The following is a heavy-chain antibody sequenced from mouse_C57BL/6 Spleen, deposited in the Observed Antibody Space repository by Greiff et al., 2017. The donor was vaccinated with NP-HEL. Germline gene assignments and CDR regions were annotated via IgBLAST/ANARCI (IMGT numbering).Heavy chain of an antibody. CDR3: AREVILHTTGNAMDY. J-gene: IGHJ4*01. D-gene: IGHD1-1*01. V-gene: IGHV1-52*01. CDR2: IDPSDSET. Sequence: QVQLQQPGAELVRPGSSVKLSCKASGYTFTSYWMHWVKQRPIQGLEWIGNIDPSDSETHYNQKFKDKATLTVDKSSSTAYMQLSSLTSEDSAVYYCAREVILHTTGNAMDYWGQGTSVTVSS. CDR1: GYTFTSYW.